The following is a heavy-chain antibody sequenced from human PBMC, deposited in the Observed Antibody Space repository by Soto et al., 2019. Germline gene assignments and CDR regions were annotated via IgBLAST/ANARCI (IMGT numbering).Heavy chain of an antibody. CDR3: ARVSRPDNWFDP. CDR1: GFTFTRYS. V-gene: IGHV3-21*01. Sequence: PVGSLRLSCAASGFTFTRYSMNWVRQAPGKGLEWVSSISSTTNYIYYADSMKGPFTVSRDNAKNSVYLEMNSLSAEDTALYYCARVSRPDNWFDPWGQGTLVTVSS. J-gene: IGHJ5*02. CDR2: ISSTTNYI.